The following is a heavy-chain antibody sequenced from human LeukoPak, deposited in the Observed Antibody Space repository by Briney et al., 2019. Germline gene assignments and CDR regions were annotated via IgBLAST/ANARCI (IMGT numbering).Heavy chain of an antibody. D-gene: IGHD3-22*01. J-gene: IGHJ4*02. CDR1: GYSISSGYY. Sequence: PSETLSLTCAVSGYSISSGYYWGWIRQSPGKGLEWIGSIDRSGNKYYHPSLRSRVTLSVDTSNNQFFLQLSSVTAADRARYYCVRSGDYIREGFDYWGQGTLVTVSS. V-gene: IGHV4-38-2*01. CDR3: VRSGDYIREGFDY. CDR2: IDRSGNK.